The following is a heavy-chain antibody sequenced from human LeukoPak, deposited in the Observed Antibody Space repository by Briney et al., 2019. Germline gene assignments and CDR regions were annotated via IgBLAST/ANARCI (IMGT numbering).Heavy chain of an antibody. CDR1: GDSVSSNSVA. CDR2: TYYRSKWYN. D-gene: IGHD6-13*01. V-gene: IGHV6-1*01. CDR3: ARDKAGLDY. Sequence: SQTLSLTCAISGDSVSSNSVAWNWIRQSPSRGLEWLGRTYYRSKWYNEYAESVKSRINIKPDTSRNQFSLQLNSVTPEDTAVYYCARDKAGLDYWGQRTQVTDSS. J-gene: IGHJ4*02.